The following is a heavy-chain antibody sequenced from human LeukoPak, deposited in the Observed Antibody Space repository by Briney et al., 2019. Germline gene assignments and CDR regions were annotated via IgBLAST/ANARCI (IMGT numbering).Heavy chain of an antibody. CDR3: ARGGIAAADAFDI. J-gene: IGHJ3*02. CDR1: GNIFTTYA. CDR2: INPSGGST. Sequence: GASVTLSCKASGNIFTTYAMHWVRQAPGQGLEWMGIINPSGGSTSYAQKFQGRVTMTRDTSTSTVYMELSSLRSEDTAVYYCARGGIAAADAFDIWGQGTMVTVSS. D-gene: IGHD6-13*01. V-gene: IGHV1-46*01.